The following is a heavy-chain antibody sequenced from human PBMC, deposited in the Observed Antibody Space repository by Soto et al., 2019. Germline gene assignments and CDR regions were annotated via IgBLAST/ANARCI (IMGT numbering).Heavy chain of an antibody. D-gene: IGHD1-26*01. V-gene: IGHV3-30-3*01. J-gene: IGHJ4*02. CDR2: ITYEGSNQ. CDR1: GXICSSYT. CDR3: ARAPSGSYPEFDY. Sequence: GSLRLYCAASGXICSSYTMHCVRRAPGKGLEWVGVITYEGSNQYYADSVKGRSTISRDNSRNMLFLQMNSLGTDDTALYYCARAPSGSYPEFDYWGQGTLGTVS.